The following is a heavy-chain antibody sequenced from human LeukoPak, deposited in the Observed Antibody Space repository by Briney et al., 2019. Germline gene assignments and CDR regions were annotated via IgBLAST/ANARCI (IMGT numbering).Heavy chain of an antibody. D-gene: IGHD1-26*01. CDR1: GYTFIDYY. Sequence: GASVKVSCKPSGYTFIDYYMHWVRQAPGQGLEWIGWISPNSGGTKYVQKFQGRVTMTRDTSITTVYMELSGLSFDDTAVYYCARGGGRYSVDYWGQGTLVIVSS. J-gene: IGHJ4*02. V-gene: IGHV1-2*02. CDR2: ISPNSGGT. CDR3: ARGGGRYSVDY.